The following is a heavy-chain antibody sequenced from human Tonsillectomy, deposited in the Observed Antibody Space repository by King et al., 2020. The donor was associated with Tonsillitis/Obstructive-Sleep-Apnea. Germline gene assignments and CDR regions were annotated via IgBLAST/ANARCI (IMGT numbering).Heavy chain of an antibody. J-gene: IGHJ4*02. CDR2: XXTXGSXN. Sequence: VQLVESGGDLVQPGGSLRLSCAASGFTFSSYEMNWVRXAPGKGLEXVXXXXTXGSXNYYAXSVKSRFTISRDNAKNSLYLQMNSLRAEDTAVYYCARDHGGGDYWGQGTLVTVSS. CDR3: ARDHGGGDY. CDR1: GFTFSSYE. D-gene: IGHD3-16*01. V-gene: IGHV3-48*03.